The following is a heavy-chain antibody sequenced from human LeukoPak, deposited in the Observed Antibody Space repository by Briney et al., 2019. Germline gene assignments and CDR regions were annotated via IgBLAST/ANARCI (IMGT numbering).Heavy chain of an antibody. CDR3: AGHVGATRRHAFDI. CDR1: GYSIRSGYN. J-gene: IGHJ3*02. D-gene: IGHD1-26*01. CDR2: IYHSGST. Sequence: PSETLSLTCIVSGYSIRSGYNWGWIRQSPGKGLEWIGSIYHSGSTNYNPSLKSRVTISVDKSKNQFSLKLSSVTAADTAVYYCAGHVGATRRHAFDIWGQGTMVTVSS. V-gene: IGHV4-38-2*02.